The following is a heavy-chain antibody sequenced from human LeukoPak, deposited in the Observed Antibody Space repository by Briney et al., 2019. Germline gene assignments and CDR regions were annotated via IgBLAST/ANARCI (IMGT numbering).Heavy chain of an antibody. CDR2: ISASGST. CDR1: GGSISSYY. Sequence: PSETLSLTCTVSGGSISSYYWSWIRQPAGKGLEWIGRISASGSTNYAPSLRSRVTMSVDTSTNQFSLKLSSVTAADTAVYYCAADISWFDPWGRGTLVTVSS. J-gene: IGHJ5*02. V-gene: IGHV4-4*07. CDR3: AADISWFDP.